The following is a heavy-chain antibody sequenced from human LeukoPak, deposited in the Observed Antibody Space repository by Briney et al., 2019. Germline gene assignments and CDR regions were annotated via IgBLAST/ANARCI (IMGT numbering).Heavy chain of an antibody. CDR3: ARDLIRVYDSSGYYYNWFDP. CDR2: IILIFGTA. J-gene: IGHJ5*02. Sequence: ASVKVSCKASGGTFSSYAISWVRQAPGQGLEWMGGIILIFGTANHAQKFQGRVTITTDESTSTAYMELSSLRSEDTAVYYCARDLIRVYDSSGYYYNWFDPWGQGTLVTVSS. D-gene: IGHD3-22*01. V-gene: IGHV1-69*05. CDR1: GGTFSSYA.